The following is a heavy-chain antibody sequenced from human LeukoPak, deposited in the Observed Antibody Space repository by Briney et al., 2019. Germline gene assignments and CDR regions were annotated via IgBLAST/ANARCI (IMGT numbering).Heavy chain of an antibody. Sequence: KPGESLKISCKGSGYSFTSYWIGWVRQMPGKGLEWMGIIYPSDSQTRYSPSFQGQVTISADKSISTAYLQWTGLKASDTAVYYCARLFCNSAKCEAGSLDFWRHWFDPWGQGTLVTVSS. CDR2: IYPSDSQT. CDR3: ARLFCNSAKCEAGSLDFWRHWFDP. CDR1: GYSFTSYW. D-gene: IGHD2/OR15-2a*01. J-gene: IGHJ5*02. V-gene: IGHV5-51*03.